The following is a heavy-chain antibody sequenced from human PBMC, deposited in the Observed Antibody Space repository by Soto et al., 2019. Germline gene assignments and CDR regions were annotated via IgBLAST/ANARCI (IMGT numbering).Heavy chain of an antibody. V-gene: IGHV3-23*01. CDR1: GFYFGSYA. J-gene: IGHJ4*02. CDR3: AKSGPTVIYFDH. D-gene: IGHD4-17*01. CDR2: IGGSGHTT. Sequence: EVQLLESGGGLVQPGGSLRLSCEASGFYFGSYAMTWVRQAPGKGLEWVSSIGGSGHTTHYADSAQGRFTISRDDSKKTLYLQVNSLRVEDTAVYYCAKSGPTVIYFDHWGQGRLVSVSS.